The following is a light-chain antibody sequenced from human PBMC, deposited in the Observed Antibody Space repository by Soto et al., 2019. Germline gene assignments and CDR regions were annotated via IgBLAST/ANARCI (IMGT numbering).Light chain of an antibody. CDR3: QSYDSSPSAWV. Sequence: QSVLTQPPSVSGAPGQRVTMSCTGSSSNIGAGYDVHWFQQLPGTAPRLLIYGNINRLAGVPARFSGSKSGTSASLAITGLQAEDEADYYCQSYDSSPSAWVFGGGTQLTVL. J-gene: IGLJ2*01. CDR2: GNI. CDR1: SSNIGAGYD. V-gene: IGLV1-40*01.